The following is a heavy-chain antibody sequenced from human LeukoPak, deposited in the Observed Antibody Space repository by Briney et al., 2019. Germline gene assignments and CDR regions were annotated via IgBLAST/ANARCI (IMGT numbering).Heavy chain of an antibody. CDR1: GYTFTGYY. Sequence: GASVKVSCKASGYTFTGYYMHWVRQAPGQGLEWMGWINPNSGGTNYAQKFQGRVTMTRDTSISTAYMELSRLRSDDTAVYYCARETPRYYDILTGYYRAYYFDYWGQGTLVTVSS. D-gene: IGHD3-9*01. J-gene: IGHJ4*02. CDR3: ARETPRYYDILTGYYRAYYFDY. V-gene: IGHV1-2*02. CDR2: INPNSGGT.